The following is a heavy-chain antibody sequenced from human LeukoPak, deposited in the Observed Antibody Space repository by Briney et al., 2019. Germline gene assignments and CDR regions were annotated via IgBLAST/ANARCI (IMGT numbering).Heavy chain of an antibody. D-gene: IGHD6-13*01. J-gene: IGHJ4*02. CDR3: SRDGGYSTNFDY. CDR2: IKQDGSEK. CDR1: GFTSNNYW. Sequence: GGSLRLSCAASGFTSNNYWMTWVRQAPGKGLEWVANIKQDGSEKYYVDSVKGRFTISRDNAKNSLYLQMNSLRGEDTALYYCSRDGGYSTNFDYWGQGTLVTVSS. V-gene: IGHV3-7*01.